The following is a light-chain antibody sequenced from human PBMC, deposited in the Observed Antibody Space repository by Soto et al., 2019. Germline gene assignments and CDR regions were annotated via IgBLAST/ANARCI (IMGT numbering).Light chain of an antibody. J-gene: IGKJ5*01. CDR1: QAIRGA. V-gene: IGKV1-13*02. CDR3: QQFLSYPIT. CDR2: DVS. Sequence: AIQVTQSPSSLSASVGDRVTITCRASQAIRGALAWYQQKPGKPPKLLIYDVSSLESGVPSRFSGSGSGTAFTLTISSLQPEDFGTYYCQQFLSYPITCGHGTRLEIK.